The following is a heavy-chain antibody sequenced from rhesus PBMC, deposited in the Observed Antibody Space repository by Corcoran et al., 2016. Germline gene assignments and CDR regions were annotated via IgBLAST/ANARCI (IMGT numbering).Heavy chain of an antibody. CDR1: GGSISGYYL. J-gene: IGHJ4*01. D-gene: IGHD6-25*01. CDR3: ARGRSGSFDY. Sequence: QVQLQESGPGVVKPSETLSLTCAVSGGSISGYYLWSWIRQPPGKGLEWIGYIYGGSWITGYNPSLKSRVIISIDTSKNQFSLKLSSVTAADTAVYYCARGRSGSFDYWGQGVLVTVSS. V-gene: IGHV4S7*01. CDR2: IYGGSWIT.